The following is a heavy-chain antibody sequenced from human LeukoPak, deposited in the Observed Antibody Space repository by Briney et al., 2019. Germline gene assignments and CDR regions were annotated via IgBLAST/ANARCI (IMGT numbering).Heavy chain of an antibody. CDR2: IIPIFGTA. CDR1: GGTFSSYA. J-gene: IGHJ6*02. Sequence: GASAKVSCKASGGTFSSYAISWVRQAPGQGLEWMGGIIPIFGTANYAQKFQGRVTITADESTSAAYMELSSLRSEDTAVYYCARVEDAATISYYYYGMDVWGQGTTVTVSS. D-gene: IGHD5-24*01. CDR3: ARVEDAATISYYYYGMDV. V-gene: IGHV1-69*13.